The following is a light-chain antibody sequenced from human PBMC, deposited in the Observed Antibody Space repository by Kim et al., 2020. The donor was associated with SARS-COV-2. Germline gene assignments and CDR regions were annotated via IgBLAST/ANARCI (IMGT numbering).Light chain of an antibody. J-gene: IGLJ2*01. V-gene: IGLV3-19*01. CDR1: SLRSYY. Sequence: GQTVRITCQGDSLRSYYASWYQQKPGQAPVLVIYGKNNRPSGIPDRFSGSSSGNTASLTITGAQAEDEADYYCNSRDSSGNHVVFGGGTQLTV. CDR3: NSRDSSGNHVV. CDR2: GKN.